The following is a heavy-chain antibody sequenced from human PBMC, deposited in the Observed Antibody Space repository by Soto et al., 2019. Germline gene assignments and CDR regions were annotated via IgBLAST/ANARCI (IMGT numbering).Heavy chain of an antibody. J-gene: IGHJ4*02. V-gene: IGHV4-31*03. CDR2: IYYSGST. CDR1: GGSISSGGYY. Sequence: SETLSLTCTVSGGSISSGGYYWGGLRQHPGKGRESIGYIYYSGSTYYNPSLKSRVILSVDTSKNQFSLKLSSVTAADTAVYYRAREDYGGNSPPLWGQGTLVTVSS. D-gene: IGHD4-17*01. CDR3: AREDYGGNSPPL.